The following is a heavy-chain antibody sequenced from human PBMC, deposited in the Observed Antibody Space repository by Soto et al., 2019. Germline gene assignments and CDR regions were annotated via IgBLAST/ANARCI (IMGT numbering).Heavy chain of an antibody. CDR2: IKEDGSVR. D-gene: IGHD3-9*01. V-gene: IGHV3-7*01. J-gene: IGHJ4*01. CDR3: ARDDDWHLNY. CDR1: GFTFSSVW. Sequence: PVGSLRLSCAASGFTFSSVWMSWVRQAPGKGLEWVAKIKEDGSVRYYADSVEGRFSISRDNAKNSLYLQMNSLRAEDTAVYYCARDDDWHLNYWGQGALVTVSS.